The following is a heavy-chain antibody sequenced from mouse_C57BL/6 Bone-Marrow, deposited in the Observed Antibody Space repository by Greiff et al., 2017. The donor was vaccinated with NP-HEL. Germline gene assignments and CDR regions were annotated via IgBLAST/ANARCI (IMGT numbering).Heavy chain of an antibody. D-gene: IGHD1-1*01. CDR1: GYTFTSYW. V-gene: IGHV1-55*01. CDR2: IYPGSGST. Sequence: VQLQQPGAELVKPGASVKMSCKASGYTFTSYWITWVKQRPGQGLEWIGDIYPGSGSTNYNEKFKSKATLTVDTSSSTAYMQLSSLTSEDSAVYYCARVDYYGSSYGWYFDVWGTGTTVTVSS. J-gene: IGHJ1*03. CDR3: ARVDYYGSSYGWYFDV.